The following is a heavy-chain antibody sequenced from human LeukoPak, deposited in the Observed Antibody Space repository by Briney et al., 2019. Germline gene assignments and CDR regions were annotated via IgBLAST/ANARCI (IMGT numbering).Heavy chain of an antibody. V-gene: IGHV3-7*01. J-gene: IGHJ4*02. Sequence: SGGSLRLSCAASGFTFSSYWMSWVRQAPGKGLEWVANIKQDGSEKYYVDSVKGRSTISRDNAKNSLYLQMNSLRAEDTAVYYCARGTYDRGAPGTDYFDYWGQGTLVTVSS. CDR3: ARGTYDRGAPGTDYFDY. D-gene: IGHD3-9*01. CDR1: GFTFSSYW. CDR2: IKQDGSEK.